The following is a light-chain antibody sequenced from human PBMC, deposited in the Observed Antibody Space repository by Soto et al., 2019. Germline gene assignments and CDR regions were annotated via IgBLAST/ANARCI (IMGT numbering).Light chain of an antibody. Sequence: EIVLTQSPGTLSLSPGEGATLSCRASQSVSTNFFAWYQQKPGQAPRLLIYVASTRATGITDRFSGSGSGTDFTLTISRLEPEDYAVYYCQQYGRTSWTFGQGTNVEIK. J-gene: IGKJ1*01. CDR2: VAS. CDR1: QSVSTNF. V-gene: IGKV3-20*01. CDR3: QQYGRTSWT.